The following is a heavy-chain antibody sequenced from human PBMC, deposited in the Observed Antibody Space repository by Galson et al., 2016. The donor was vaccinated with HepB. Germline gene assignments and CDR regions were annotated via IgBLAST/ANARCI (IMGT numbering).Heavy chain of an antibody. CDR1: GITFSTSE. V-gene: IGHV3-48*03. D-gene: IGHD3-10*01. Sequence: SLRLSCAASGITFSTSEMSWVRQAPGKGLEWVSYIRDIDGNIYYADSVKGRFTISGDYAKNSFYMQMNSLRAEDTAVYYCARGFGGSGSPGYWGQGTLVTVSS. CDR2: IRDIDGNI. CDR3: ARGFGGSGSPGY. J-gene: IGHJ4*02.